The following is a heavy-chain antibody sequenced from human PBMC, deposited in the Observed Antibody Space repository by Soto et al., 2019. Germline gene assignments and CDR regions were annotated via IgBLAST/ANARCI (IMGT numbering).Heavy chain of an antibody. CDR1: GYTFTSYD. Sequence: QVQLVQSGAEVKKPGASVKISCKASGYTFTSYDIHWVRQAPGQGLEWMAIINPRGDSTSISQKLPGRVTMTRDTSTSTVNMELSSLRSEDAAVYYCARGPTDVELPFEYWGQGSLVTVSS. CDR2: INPRGDST. V-gene: IGHV1-46*01. D-gene: IGHD1-7*01. CDR3: ARGPTDVELPFEY. J-gene: IGHJ4*02.